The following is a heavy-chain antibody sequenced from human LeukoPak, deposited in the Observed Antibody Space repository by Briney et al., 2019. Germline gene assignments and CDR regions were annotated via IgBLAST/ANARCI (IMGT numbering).Heavy chain of an antibody. V-gene: IGHV1-2*06. Sequence: ASVKVSCEASGYSFTGYYMHWVRQAPGQGLEWMGRINPKRGGTNYAQKFQGRVTLTRDTSISTAHMELSRLTSDDTAVYYCAREVEEFDYWGQGTLVTVSS. CDR1: GYSFTGYY. J-gene: IGHJ4*02. CDR2: INPKRGGT. CDR3: AREVEEFDY.